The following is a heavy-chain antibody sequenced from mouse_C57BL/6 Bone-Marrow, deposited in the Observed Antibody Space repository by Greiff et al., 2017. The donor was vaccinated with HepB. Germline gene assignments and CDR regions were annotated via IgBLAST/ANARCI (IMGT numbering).Heavy chain of an antibody. Sequence: VQLQQPGAELVKPGASAKLSCKASGYTFPSYWMHWVKQRPGQGLEWIGMIHPNSGSTNYNEKFKSKATLTVDKSSSTAYMQHSSLTSEDSAVYYCARGWGNFDYWGQGTTLTVSS. V-gene: IGHV1-64*01. CDR1: GYTFPSYW. D-gene: IGHD2-3*01. CDR3: ARGWGNFDY. CDR2: IHPNSGST. J-gene: IGHJ2*01.